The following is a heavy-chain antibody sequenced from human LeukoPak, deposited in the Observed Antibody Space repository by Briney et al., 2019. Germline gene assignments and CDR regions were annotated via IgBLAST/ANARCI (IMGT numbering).Heavy chain of an antibody. CDR2: IYTGVGGST. Sequence: GGSLRLSCAASGFTVTSNYMNWVRQAPGKGLEWVSVIYTGVGGSTFYADSVRGRFTISRDNSKNTLYLQMNSLRAEDTAVYYCAKDSPFGGYWGQGTLVTVSS. J-gene: IGHJ4*02. CDR3: AKDSPFGGY. V-gene: IGHV3-53*01. D-gene: IGHD3-16*01. CDR1: GFTVTSNY.